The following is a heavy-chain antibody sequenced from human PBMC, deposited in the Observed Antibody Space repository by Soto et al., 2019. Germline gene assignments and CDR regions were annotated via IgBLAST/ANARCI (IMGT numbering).Heavy chain of an antibody. Sequence: SETLSLTCAVYGGSFSGYYWSWIRQPPGKGLEWIGEINHSGSTNYNPSLKSRVTISVDTSKNQFSLKLSSVTAADTAVYYCARRRYSYGSRSLGFCFDYWGQGTLVTVSS. CDR1: GGSFSGYY. J-gene: IGHJ4*02. CDR3: ARRRYSYGSRSLGFCFDY. V-gene: IGHV4-34*01. CDR2: INHSGST. D-gene: IGHD5-18*01.